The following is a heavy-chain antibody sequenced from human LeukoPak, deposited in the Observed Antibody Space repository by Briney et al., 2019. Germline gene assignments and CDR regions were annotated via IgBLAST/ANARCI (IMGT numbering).Heavy chain of an antibody. D-gene: IGHD1-14*01. V-gene: IGHV3-30-3*02. CDR1: GFTFSSYA. Sequence: GGSLRLSCAASGFTFSSYAMHWVRQAPGKGLEWVAVISYDGSNKYYADSVKGRFTSSRDNSKNTLYLQMNSLRAEDTAVYYCAKPFVVWETSSYWYFDLWGRGTLVTVSS. J-gene: IGHJ2*01. CDR2: ISYDGSNK. CDR3: AKPFVVWETSSYWYFDL.